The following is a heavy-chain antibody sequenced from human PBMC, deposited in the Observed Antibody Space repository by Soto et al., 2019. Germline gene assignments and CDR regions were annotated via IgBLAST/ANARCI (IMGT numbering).Heavy chain of an antibody. D-gene: IGHD5-18*01. V-gene: IGHV4-30-4*01. CDR2: IYYSGTT. J-gene: IGHJ6*02. CDR3: ARALIQLWPHYYYGMDV. CDR1: GGPISSGDYY. Sequence: SETLSLTCTVSGGPISSGDYYWSWIRQPPGKGLEWIGYIYYSGTTYYNPSLKSRVTISVDTSKNQFSLKVSSVTAADTAVYYCARALIQLWPHYYYGMDVWGQGTTVTVSS.